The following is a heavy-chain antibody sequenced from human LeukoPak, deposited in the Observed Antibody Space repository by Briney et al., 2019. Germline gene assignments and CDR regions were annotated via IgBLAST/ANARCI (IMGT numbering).Heavy chain of an antibody. Sequence: ASVKVSCKVSGYTLTELYMHWVRQAPGKGLEWMGGFDPEDGETIYAQKFQGRVTMTEDTSTDTAYMELSRLRSEDTAVYYCARGSPPYYDFWSGYYSYYYYYYMDVWGKGTTVTVSS. CDR1: GYTLTELY. CDR2: FDPEDGET. CDR3: ARGSPPYYDFWSGYYSYYYYYYMDV. J-gene: IGHJ6*03. D-gene: IGHD3-3*01. V-gene: IGHV1-24*01.